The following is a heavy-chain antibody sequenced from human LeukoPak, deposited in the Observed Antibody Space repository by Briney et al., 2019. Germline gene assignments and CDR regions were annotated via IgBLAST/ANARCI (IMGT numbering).Heavy chain of an antibody. V-gene: IGHV4-34*01. J-gene: IGHJ4*02. CDR2: INHSGST. CDR3: ASGVWFGELLRDY. Sequence: SETLSLTCAVYGGSFSGYYWSWIRQPPGKWLEWIGEINHSGSTNYNPSLKSRVTISVDTSKNQFSLKLSSVTAADTAVYYCASGVWFGELLRDYWGQGTLVTVSS. D-gene: IGHD3-10*01. CDR1: GGSFSGYY.